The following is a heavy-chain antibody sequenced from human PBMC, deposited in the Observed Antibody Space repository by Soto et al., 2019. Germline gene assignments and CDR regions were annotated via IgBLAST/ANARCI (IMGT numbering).Heavy chain of an antibody. D-gene: IGHD6-13*01. CDR3: ARAGGGQQPDYYFDY. V-gene: IGHV1-69*01. CDR1: GGTFSSYA. Sequence: QVQLVQSGAEVKKPGSSVKVSCKASGGTFSSYAISWVRQAPGQGLEWMGGIIPIFGTANYAQKFQGRVTITADESTGTAYMELSSLRSEDTAGYYWARAGGGQQPDYYFDYWGQGTLVTVSS. CDR2: IIPIFGTA. J-gene: IGHJ4*02.